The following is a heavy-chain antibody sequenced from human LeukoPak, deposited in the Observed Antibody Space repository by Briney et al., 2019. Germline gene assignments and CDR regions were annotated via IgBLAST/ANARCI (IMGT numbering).Heavy chain of an antibody. V-gene: IGHV4-4*07. CDR1: GGSISSYY. CDR3: AREGGYDYVWGSYRSYYFDY. D-gene: IGHD3-16*02. Sequence: SETLSLTCTVSGGSISSYYWGWIRQPAGKGLEWIGRIYTSGSTNYNPSLKSRVTMSVDTSKNQFSLKLSSVTAADTAVYYCAREGGYDYVWGSYRSYYFDYWGQGTLVTVSS. J-gene: IGHJ4*02. CDR2: IYTSGST.